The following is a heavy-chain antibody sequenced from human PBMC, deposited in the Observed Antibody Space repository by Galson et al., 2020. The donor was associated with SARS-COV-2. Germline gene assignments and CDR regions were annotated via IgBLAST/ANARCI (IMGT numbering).Heavy chain of an antibody. CDR2: YYHSVVT. Sequence: SETLSLTCSVSGGSIINSYWSWIRQPPGKGLEWIGYYYHSVVTSNNPSPKSRGTISADTSKNQFPLTFNAVSAADTAVYYCARGAVADRVRMEFWGQGTLVTVSS. D-gene: IGHD6-19*01. CDR3: ARGAVADRVRMEF. J-gene: IGHJ4*02. V-gene: IGHV4-59*13. CDR1: GGSIINSY.